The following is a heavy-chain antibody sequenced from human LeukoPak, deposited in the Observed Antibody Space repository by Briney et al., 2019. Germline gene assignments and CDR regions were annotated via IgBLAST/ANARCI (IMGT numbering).Heavy chain of an antibody. CDR1: GYTLTELS. D-gene: IGHD5-12*01. CDR2: FDPEDGET. J-gene: IGHJ5*02. Sequence: ASVKVSCKVSGYTLTELSMHWVRQAPGKGLEWMGGFDPEDGETIYAQKFQGRVTMTEDTSTDTAYMELSSLRSEDTAVYYCATVVIEHSGYDGGTFNWFDPWGQGTLVTVSS. V-gene: IGHV1-24*01. CDR3: ATVVIEHSGYDGGTFNWFDP.